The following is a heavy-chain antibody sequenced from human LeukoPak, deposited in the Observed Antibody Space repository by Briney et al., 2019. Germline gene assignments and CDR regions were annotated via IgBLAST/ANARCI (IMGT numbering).Heavy chain of an antibody. D-gene: IGHD6-19*01. V-gene: IGHV3-33*01. CDR1: GFTFSNYG. CDR2: IWSDGSYK. J-gene: IGHJ4*02. Sequence: GRSLRLSCAASGFTFSNYGMHWVRQAPGKGLEWVAVIWSDGSYKYYADSVKGRFTISRDNSKNTLYLQMNSLRAEDMAMYYCARDRAASSDWLDYYFDYWGQGTLVTVSS. CDR3: ARDRAASSDWLDYYFDY.